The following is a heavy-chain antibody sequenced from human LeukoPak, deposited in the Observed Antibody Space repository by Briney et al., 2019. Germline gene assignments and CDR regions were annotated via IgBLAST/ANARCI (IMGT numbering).Heavy chain of an antibody. J-gene: IGHJ4*02. CDR3: ARDAGLTQLLRNDY. D-gene: IGHD3-9*01. CDR1: GYTFTSYA. CDR2: INAGNGNT. Sequence: ASVKVSCKASGYTFTSYAMHWVRQAPGQRLEWMGWINAGNGNTKYSQTFQGRVTITRDTSASTAYMELSSLRSEDTAVYYCARDAGLTQLLRNDYWGQGTLVTVSS. V-gene: IGHV1-3*01.